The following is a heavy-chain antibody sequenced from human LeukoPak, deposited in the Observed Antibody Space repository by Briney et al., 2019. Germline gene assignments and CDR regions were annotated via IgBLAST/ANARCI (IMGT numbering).Heavy chain of an antibody. CDR2: IYYSGST. D-gene: IGHD4-23*01. J-gene: IGHJ3*02. CDR1: GGSISSYY. V-gene: IGHV4-59*08. CDR3: ARQVATVVTRAFDI. Sequence: SETLSLTCTVSGGSISSYYWSWIRQPPGKGLEWIGYIYYSGSTNYNPSLKSRVTISVDTSKNQSSLKLSSVTAADTAVYYCARQVATVVTRAFDIWGQGTMVTVSS.